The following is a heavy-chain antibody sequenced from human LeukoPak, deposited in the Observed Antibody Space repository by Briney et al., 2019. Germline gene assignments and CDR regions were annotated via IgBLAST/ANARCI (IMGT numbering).Heavy chain of an antibody. J-gene: IGHJ4*02. CDR1: GFTFSSYS. V-gene: IGHV3-21*01. CDR3: ARVDDFWSGSLYD. Sequence: GGSLRLSCAASGFTFSSYSMNWVRQAPGKGLEWVSSISSSSSYIYYADSVKGRFTISRDNAKNSLYLQTNSLRAEDTAVYYCARVDDFWSGSLYDWGQGTLVTVSS. CDR2: ISSSSSYI. D-gene: IGHD3-3*01.